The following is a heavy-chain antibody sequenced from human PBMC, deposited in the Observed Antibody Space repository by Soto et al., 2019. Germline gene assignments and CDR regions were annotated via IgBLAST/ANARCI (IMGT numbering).Heavy chain of an antibody. CDR1: GFTFRSYW. Sequence: GGSLRLSCVASGFTFRSYWMTWIRQAPGKGLEWVGNIKEDGSEEKYVDSVKGRFTISRDNAKNSLYLQMNSLRVEDTAIYYCASPRGGGYRIFDYWGRGTRVTVSS. V-gene: IGHV3-7*01. CDR3: ASPRGGGYRIFDY. J-gene: IGHJ4*02. D-gene: IGHD1-26*01. CDR2: IKEDGSEE.